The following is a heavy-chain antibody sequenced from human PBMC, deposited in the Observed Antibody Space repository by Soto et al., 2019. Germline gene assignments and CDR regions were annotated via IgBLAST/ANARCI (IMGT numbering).Heavy chain of an antibody. V-gene: IGHV6-1*01. D-gene: IGHD1-26*01. CDR3: ARGEQYSGRIFDY. CDR2: TYYRSKWYY. Sequence: SQALPLTGDITGGSVSSNSAGWSWVRQSPSRGLEWLGRTYYRSKWYYEYAVSVRGRITINPDTSKNQYSLQLNSVTPEDTAVYFCARGEQYSGRIFDYWGQGTLVTVSS. J-gene: IGHJ4*01. CDR1: GGSVSSNSAG.